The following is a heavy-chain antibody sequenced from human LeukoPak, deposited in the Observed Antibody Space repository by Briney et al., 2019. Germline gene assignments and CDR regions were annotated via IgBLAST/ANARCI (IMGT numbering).Heavy chain of an antibody. CDR3: TRGGDTATVYYYGMDV. CDR1: GFTFGDYA. D-gene: IGHD5-18*01. J-gene: IGHJ6*02. V-gene: IGHV3-49*04. Sequence: GGSLRLSCTASGFTFGDYAMSWVRQAPGKGLEWVGFIRSKAYGGTTEYAASVKGRFTISRDDSKSIAYLQMNSLKTEDTAVYYCTRGGDTATVYYYGMDVWGQGTTVTVSS. CDR2: IRSKAYGGTT.